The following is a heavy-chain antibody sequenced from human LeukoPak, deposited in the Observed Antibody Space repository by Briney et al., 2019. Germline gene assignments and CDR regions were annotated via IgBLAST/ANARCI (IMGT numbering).Heavy chain of an antibody. D-gene: IGHD6-19*01. Sequence: GASVKVSCKASGFTFSNYAMHWVRQAPGQRLEWMGWINAGNGNTKYSQKFQGRVTITRDTSASTAYMELSSLRSEDTAVYYCARPYGYSSGFDAFDIWGQGTMVTVSS. CDR1: GFTFSNYA. J-gene: IGHJ3*02. CDR2: INAGNGNT. V-gene: IGHV1-3*01. CDR3: ARPYGYSSGFDAFDI.